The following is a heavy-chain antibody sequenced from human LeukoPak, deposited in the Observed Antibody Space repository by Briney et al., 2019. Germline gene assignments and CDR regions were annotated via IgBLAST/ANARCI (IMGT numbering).Heavy chain of an antibody. CDR3: ARNIAAPPPPLHGMDV. D-gene: IGHD6-13*01. CDR1: GYTFTGYY. CDR2: INPNSGGT. Sequence: ASVKVSFKSSGYTFTGYYMHWVRQAPGQGLEWMGLINPNSGGTNYAQKFQGRVTMTRDTSISTASMELSRLRSDDTAVYYCARNIAAPPPPLHGMDVWGQGTTVTVSS. J-gene: IGHJ6*02. V-gene: IGHV1-2*02.